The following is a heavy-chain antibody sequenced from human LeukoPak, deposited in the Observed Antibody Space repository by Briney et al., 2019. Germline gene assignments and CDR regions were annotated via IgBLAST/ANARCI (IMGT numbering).Heavy chain of an antibody. CDR2: IYYSGST. CDR3: ARQKGGTRNAFDI. V-gene: IGHV4-39*01. Sequence: KPSATLSLTCPVSGGSISSSSYYWGWIRQPPGKGLGWIGSIYYSGSTYYNPSLKNRITISVDTSKNQFSLKLSSVTAADTAVYYCARQKGGTRNAFDIWGQGTMVTVSS. J-gene: IGHJ3*02. CDR1: GGSISSSSYY. D-gene: IGHD1-26*01.